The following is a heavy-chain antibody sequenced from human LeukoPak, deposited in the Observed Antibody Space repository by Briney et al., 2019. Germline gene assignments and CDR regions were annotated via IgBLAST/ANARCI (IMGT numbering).Heavy chain of an antibody. CDR3: AKDRSYDSSGYPDY. J-gene: IGHJ4*02. D-gene: IGHD3-22*01. CDR2: ISYDGSNK. Sequence: PGRSLRLSCAASGFTFSSYGMHWVRQAXXXXLEWVAVISYDGSNKYYADSVKGRFTISRDNSKNTLYLQMNSLRAEDTAVYYCAKDRSYDSSGYPDYWGQGTLVTVSS. V-gene: IGHV3-30*18. CDR1: GFTFSSYG.